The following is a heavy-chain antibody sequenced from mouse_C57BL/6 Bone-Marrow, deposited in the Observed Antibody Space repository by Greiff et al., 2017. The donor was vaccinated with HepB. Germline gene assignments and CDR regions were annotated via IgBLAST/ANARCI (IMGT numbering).Heavy chain of an antibody. V-gene: IGHV1-76*01. D-gene: IGHD1-1*01. CDR1: GYTFTDYY. CDR2: IYPGSGNT. Sequence: QVQLQQSGAELVRPGASVKLSCKASGYTFTDYYINWVKQRPGQGLEWIARIYPGSGNTYYNEKFKGKATLTAEKSSSTAYMQLSSLTSEDSAVYFCASPDTTHYFDYWGQGTTLTVSS. J-gene: IGHJ2*01. CDR3: ASPDTTHYFDY.